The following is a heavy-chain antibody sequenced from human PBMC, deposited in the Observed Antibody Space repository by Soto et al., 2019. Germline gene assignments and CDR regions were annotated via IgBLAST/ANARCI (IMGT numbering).Heavy chain of an antibody. D-gene: IGHD2-2*02. CDR1: GFNFSKFG. J-gene: IGHJ4*01. CDR3: AKEVCSLYTFGRPLDN. Sequence: PGGTLSLSCTVSGFNFSKFGLYWVRQAQGKGLERVAVIWYDGSQKYYTDSVQGRFTISRDNSNNTQYLQMHSLRAEDEAAEYLAKEVCSLYTFGRPLDNWGHGTLVTVSS. CDR2: IWYDGSQK. V-gene: IGHV3-33*06.